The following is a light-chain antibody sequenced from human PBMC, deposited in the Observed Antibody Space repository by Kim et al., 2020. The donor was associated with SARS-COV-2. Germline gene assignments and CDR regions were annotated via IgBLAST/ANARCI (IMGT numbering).Light chain of an antibody. CDR2: DVS. CDR3: QQYSSYPYT. CDR1: QSISYW. V-gene: IGKV1-5*01. Sequence: SASVGDRVTITCRASQSISYWLAWYQQKPGKAPKVLIYDVSNLKSGVPSRFSGGGSGTELTLTINSLQPDDFATYYCQQYSSYPYTFGQGTNLEI. J-gene: IGKJ2*01.